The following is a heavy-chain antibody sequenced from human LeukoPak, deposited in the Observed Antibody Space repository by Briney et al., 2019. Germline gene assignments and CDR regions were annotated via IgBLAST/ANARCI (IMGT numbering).Heavy chain of an antibody. D-gene: IGHD3-3*01. V-gene: IGHV4-39*01. Sequence: SETLSLTCTVSGGSISSSSYYWGWIRQPPGKGLEWIGSIYYSGSTYYNPSLKSRVTISVDTSKNQFSLKLSSVTAADTAVYYCARGRITIFGVVNPPYWGQGTLVTVSS. CDR3: ARGRITIFGVVNPPY. CDR1: GGSISSSSYY. J-gene: IGHJ4*02. CDR2: IYYSGST.